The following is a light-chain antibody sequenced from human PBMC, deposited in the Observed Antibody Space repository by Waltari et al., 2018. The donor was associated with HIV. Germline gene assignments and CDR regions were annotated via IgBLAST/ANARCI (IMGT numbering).Light chain of an antibody. J-gene: IGKJ5*01. CDR2: GAS. V-gene: IGKV3-20*01. CDR1: QSVSSSL. CDR3: QQYGSSPIT. Sequence: EIVLTQSPGTLSLSPGERATLSCRASQSVSSSLLAWYQQKPGQAPRLLIYGASSRATGIPARFSGSGSGTDFSLTISRLEPEDFAVYSCQQYGSSPITFGQGTRLESK.